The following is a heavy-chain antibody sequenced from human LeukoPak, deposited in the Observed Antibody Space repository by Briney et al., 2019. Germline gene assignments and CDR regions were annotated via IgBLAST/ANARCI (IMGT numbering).Heavy chain of an antibody. CDR2: IYSNGGT. D-gene: IGHD5-24*01. Sequence: PSETLSVTCAVSGVSIIDGGYYWTWIRQHPGEGLEWIGNIYSNGGTYYSPTLKSRVTISLDTSENQFSLKLTSVTAADTAVYYCARFTRRDGYNHFDYRGPGTPVIVSS. CDR3: ARFTRRDGYNHFDY. J-gene: IGHJ4*02. CDR1: GVSIIDGGYY. V-gene: IGHV4-31*11.